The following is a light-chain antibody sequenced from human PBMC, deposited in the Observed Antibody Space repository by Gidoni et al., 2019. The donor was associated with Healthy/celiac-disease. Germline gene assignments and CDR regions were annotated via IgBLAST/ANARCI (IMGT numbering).Light chain of an antibody. CDR3: LSYDSRLNVWV. J-gene: IGLJ3*02. Sequence: SVLTQPHAVARAPGQRVTISCTGSSSNIGAGYDVHWYQHLPGTLPKLLIFTNNLRPSGVPDRFSGSTSGASASLAITRLQAEDEADYYCLSYDSRLNVWVFGGRTKLTVL. CDR2: TNN. CDR1: SSNIGAGYD. V-gene: IGLV1-40*01.